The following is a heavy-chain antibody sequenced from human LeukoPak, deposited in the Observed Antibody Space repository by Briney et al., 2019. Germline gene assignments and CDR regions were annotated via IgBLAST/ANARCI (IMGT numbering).Heavy chain of an antibody. CDR2: IHYSGST. J-gene: IGHJ4*02. Sequence: SETLSLTCTISNGSINHSYWSWVRQPPGKGLEWIGYIHYSGSTDYNPSLKSRVTMSVDTSKSHFSLRLTSVTAADTAVYYCARASPWSGYAFDYWGQGTLVTVSS. CDR3: ARASPWSGYAFDY. D-gene: IGHD3-3*01. CDR1: NGSINHSY. V-gene: IGHV4-59*08.